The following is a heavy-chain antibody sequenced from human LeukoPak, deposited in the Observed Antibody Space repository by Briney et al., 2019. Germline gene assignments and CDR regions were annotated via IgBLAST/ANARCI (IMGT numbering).Heavy chain of an antibody. J-gene: IGHJ4*02. CDR3: ARGAWGIAAAGTFDY. CDR1: GGSISSYC. D-gene: IGHD6-13*01. Sequence: SETLSLTRTVSGGSISSYCWSWIRQPPGKGLEWIGSIYYSGSTNYNPSLKSRVTISVDTSKNQFSLKLSSVTAADTAVYYCARGAWGIAAAGTFDYWGQGTLVTVSS. V-gene: IGHV4-59*01. CDR2: IYYSGST.